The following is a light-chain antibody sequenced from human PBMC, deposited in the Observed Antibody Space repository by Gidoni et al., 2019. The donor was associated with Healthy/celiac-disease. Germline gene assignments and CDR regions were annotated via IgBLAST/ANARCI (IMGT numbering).Light chain of an antibody. CDR1: SSDVGSYNY. CDR2: DFS. Sequence: QSALTQPRPVSGSPGPSVTISCTGTSSDVGSYNYVSWYQPPPGKHPKLMIYDFSKRPPGVPDRFSGSKSGNTASLTISGLQAEDEADYYGCSYAGSYTFAVVGGGTKLTVL. J-gene: IGLJ3*02. CDR3: CSYAGSYTFAV. V-gene: IGLV2-11*01.